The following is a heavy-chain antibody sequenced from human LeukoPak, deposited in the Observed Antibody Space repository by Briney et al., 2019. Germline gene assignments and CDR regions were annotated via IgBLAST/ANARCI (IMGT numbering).Heavy chain of an antibody. CDR3: TRSEGYCSSTSCDASYYYMDV. Sequence: GGSLRLSCEASGFTFSSYSMNWVRQAPGKGLEWVSSISTASSYIYYADSVKGRFTISRDNAKNSLYLQMNSLRAEDTAVYYCTRSEGYCSSTSCDASYYYMDVWAKGATVAVSS. CDR2: ISTASSYI. D-gene: IGHD2-2*01. CDR1: GFTFSSYS. J-gene: IGHJ6*03. V-gene: IGHV3-21*01.